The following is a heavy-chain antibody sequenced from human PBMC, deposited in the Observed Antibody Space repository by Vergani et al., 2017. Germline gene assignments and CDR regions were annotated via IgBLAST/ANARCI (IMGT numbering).Heavy chain of an antibody. V-gene: IGHV3-48*04. Sequence: VQLVESGGGVVQPGRSLRLSCAASGFTFSSYGMHWVRQAPGKGLEWVSYISSSGSTIYYADSVKGRFTISRDNAKNSLYLQMNSLRAEDTAVYYCARGRTQWLVAAFDIWGQGTMVTVSS. CDR2: ISSSGSTI. J-gene: IGHJ3*02. CDR1: GFTFSSYG. CDR3: ARGRTQWLVAAFDI. D-gene: IGHD6-19*01.